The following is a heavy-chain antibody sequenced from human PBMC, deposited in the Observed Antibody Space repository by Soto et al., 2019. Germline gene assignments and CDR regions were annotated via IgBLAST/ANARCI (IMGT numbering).Heavy chain of an antibody. CDR1: GFTFSTYA. V-gene: IGHV3-23*01. CDR2: ISGSGDST. Sequence: EVQLLESGGGLVQPGGSLRLSCAASGFTFSTYAMNWVRQAPGKGLVWVSGISGSGDSTYYADSVKGRFTVSRDNSKITLYLQMNSLTAEDTAVFYCAKERSSGWSFDYWGQGTLVTVSS. CDR3: AKERSSGWSFDY. D-gene: IGHD6-19*01. J-gene: IGHJ4*02.